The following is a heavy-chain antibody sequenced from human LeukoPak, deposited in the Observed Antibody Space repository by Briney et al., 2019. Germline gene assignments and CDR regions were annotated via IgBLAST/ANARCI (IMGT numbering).Heavy chain of an antibody. D-gene: IGHD6-19*01. CDR2: INHSGST. CDR1: GGSFSGYY. CDR3: ARSVAGRDY. V-gene: IGHV4-34*01. J-gene: IGHJ4*02. Sequence: SETLSLTCAVHGGSFSGYYWSWIRQPPGKGLEWIGEINHSGSTNYNPSLKSRVTISVDTSKNQFSLKLSSVTAADTAVYYCARSVAGRDYWGQGTLVTVSS.